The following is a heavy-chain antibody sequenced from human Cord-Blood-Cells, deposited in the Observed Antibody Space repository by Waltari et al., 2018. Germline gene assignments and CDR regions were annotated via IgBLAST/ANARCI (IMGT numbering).Heavy chain of an antibody. CDR2: INHSGST. V-gene: IGHV4-34*01. D-gene: IGHD6-6*01. Sequence: QVQLQQWGAGLLKPSETLSLTCAVYGGSFSGYYWRWIRQPPGQGLEWIGEINHSGSTNYNPALKSRVTISVDTSKNQFSLKLSSVTAADTAVYYCARGRGYSSSSFDYWGQGTLVTVSS. CDR1: GGSFSGYY. J-gene: IGHJ4*02. CDR3: ARGRGYSSSSFDY.